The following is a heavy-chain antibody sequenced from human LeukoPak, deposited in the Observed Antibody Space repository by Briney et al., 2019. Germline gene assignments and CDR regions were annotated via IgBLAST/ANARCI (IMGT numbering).Heavy chain of an antibody. D-gene: IGHD6-13*01. CDR2: MHYSGST. CDR3: ARAPTPTYSSSWLYFDS. Sequence: SETLSLTCTASGDSISNYYWSWIRQPPGKGLEWIGYMHYSGSTKHSPSLKSRVTISVDTSKNQFSLKMSSVTAADTAVYYCARAPTPTYSSSWLYFDSWGQGTLVTVSS. V-gene: IGHV4-59*01. J-gene: IGHJ4*02. CDR1: GDSISNYY.